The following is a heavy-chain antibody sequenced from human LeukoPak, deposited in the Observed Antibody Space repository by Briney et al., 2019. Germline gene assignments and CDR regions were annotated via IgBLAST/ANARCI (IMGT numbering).Heavy chain of an antibody. D-gene: IGHD3-3*01. CDR2: ISYDGGNK. J-gene: IGHJ6*02. CDR3: AKALRFLEWSQYGMDV. V-gene: IGHV3-30*18. CDR1: GFTFSSYG. Sequence: GGSLRLSCAASGFTFSSYGMHWVRQAPGKGLEWVAVISYDGGNKYYADSVKGRFTISRDNSKNTLYLQMNSLRAEDTAVYYCAKALRFLEWSQYGMDVWGQGTTVTVSS.